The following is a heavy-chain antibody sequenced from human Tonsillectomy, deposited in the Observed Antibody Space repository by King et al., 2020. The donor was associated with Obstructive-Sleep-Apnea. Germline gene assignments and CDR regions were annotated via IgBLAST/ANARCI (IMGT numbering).Heavy chain of an antibody. J-gene: IGHJ6*02. CDR3: ARQQSYYYGMDV. Sequence: QLVQSGTEVKKPGESLTISCKDSGYSFTSYWIGWVRQMPGKGLEWMGIIFPADSDTRYNPSFQGRVTISADTSISTAYLQWSSLKASDTAMYYCARQQSYYYGMDVWGQGTTVTVSS. CDR1: GYSFTSYW. CDR2: IFPADSDT. V-gene: IGHV5-51*01. D-gene: IGHD6-19*01.